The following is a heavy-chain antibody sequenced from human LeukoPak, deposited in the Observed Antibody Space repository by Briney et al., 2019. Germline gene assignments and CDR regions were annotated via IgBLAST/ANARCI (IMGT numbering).Heavy chain of an antibody. Sequence: ASVKVSCKASGYTFTGYYMHWVRQAPGQGLEWMGWINPNSGGTNYAQKFQGRATMTRDTSISTAYMELSRLRSDDTAVYYCARTTVTTLGDFDYWGQGTLVTVSS. D-gene: IGHD4-17*01. CDR1: GYTFTGYY. CDR2: INPNSGGT. V-gene: IGHV1-2*02. J-gene: IGHJ4*02. CDR3: ARTTVTTLGDFDY.